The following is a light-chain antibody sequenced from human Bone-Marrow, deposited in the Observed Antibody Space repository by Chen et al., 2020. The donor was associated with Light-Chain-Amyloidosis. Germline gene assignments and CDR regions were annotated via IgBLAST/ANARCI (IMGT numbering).Light chain of an antibody. CDR3: QVWDRSSDRPV. V-gene: IGLV3-21*02. CDR1: NIGSTS. J-gene: IGLJ3*02. Sequence: SYVLSQPSSVSLASGQKATIACGGNNIGSTSVHWYQQTPGQAPLLVVYDDSVRPSGIPERLSGSNSGNTATLTISRVEAGDEANYDCQVWDRSSDRPVFGGGTKLTVL. CDR2: DDS.